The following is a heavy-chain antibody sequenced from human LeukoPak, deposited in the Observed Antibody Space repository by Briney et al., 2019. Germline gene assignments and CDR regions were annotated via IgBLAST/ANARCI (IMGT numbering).Heavy chain of an antibody. V-gene: IGHV3-11*01. CDR3: GRGHFGLDY. Sequence: GGSLRLSCVASGFTFSDYYMSWIRQTPGKGLEWVSYIDLSGRSTYYADSVRGRFTISRDNAKKSLYLQMNTLRAEDTAMYYCGRGHFGLDYWGQGTLVTVSS. D-gene: IGHD3-10*01. J-gene: IGHJ4*02. CDR1: GFTFSDYY. CDR2: IDLSGRST.